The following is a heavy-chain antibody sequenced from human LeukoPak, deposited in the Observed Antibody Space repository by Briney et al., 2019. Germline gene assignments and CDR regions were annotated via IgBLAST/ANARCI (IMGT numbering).Heavy chain of an antibody. Sequence: GGSLRLSCAVSGITFSSYWMHWVRQDPGRGLLWVSRINTQGTYTNYADSVKGRFTISRDNAKNTLYLQMSSLRADDTAVYYCVIDLGDYNDFWGQGTLVSVSS. CDR2: INTQGTYT. V-gene: IGHV3-74*01. CDR1: GITFSSYW. CDR3: VIDLGDYNDF. J-gene: IGHJ4*02. D-gene: IGHD2-15*01.